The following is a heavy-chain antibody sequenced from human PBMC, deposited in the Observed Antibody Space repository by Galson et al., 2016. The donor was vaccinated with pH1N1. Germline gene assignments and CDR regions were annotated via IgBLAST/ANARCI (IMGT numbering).Heavy chain of an antibody. Sequence: ETLSLTCTVSGASVSSHYRSWIRQPPGKGLEWIGNIDYKRNTNYTPSLKSRVTISLDTSRNRFSLNLNSVTAADTAVYFCARVVTPQWVVGYYYGMDVWGQGTTVTVSS. D-gene: IGHD2-21*02. CDR3: ARVVTPQWVVGYYYGMDV. CDR1: GASVSSHY. V-gene: IGHV4-59*02. J-gene: IGHJ6*02. CDR2: IDYKRNT.